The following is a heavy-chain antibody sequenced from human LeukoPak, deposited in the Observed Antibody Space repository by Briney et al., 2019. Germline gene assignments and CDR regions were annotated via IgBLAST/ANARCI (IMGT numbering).Heavy chain of an antibody. CDR3: ARDATDAAYTPMKDY. D-gene: IGHD2-15*01. J-gene: IGHJ4*02. Sequence: GASVKVSCKTSGYTFTNFGISWVRQAPGQGLEWMGWTSAYNGNTNYAQNLRGRVTMIIDRSTSTVYMELRSLRSDDTAVYYCARDATDAAYTPMKDYWGQGTLVTVSS. CDR1: GYTFTNFG. CDR2: TSAYNGNT. V-gene: IGHV1-18*01.